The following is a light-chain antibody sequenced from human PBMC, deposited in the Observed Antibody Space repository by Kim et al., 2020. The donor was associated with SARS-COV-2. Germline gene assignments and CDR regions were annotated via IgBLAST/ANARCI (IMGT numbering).Light chain of an antibody. CDR3: QSRDSGGNVV. CDR1: SLRSYY. J-gene: IGLJ2*01. CDR2: GRN. V-gene: IGLV3-19*01. Sequence: SSELTQDPAVPVALGQTVRITCQGDSLRSYYATWYQQKPRQAPLLVIFGRNNRPSGIPDRFSGSTSGNTASLTISGAQAEDDADFYCQSRDSGGNVVFGGGTQLTVL.